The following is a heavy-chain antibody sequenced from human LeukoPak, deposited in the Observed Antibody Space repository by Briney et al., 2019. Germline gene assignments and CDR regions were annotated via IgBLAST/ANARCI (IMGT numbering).Heavy chain of an antibody. D-gene: IGHD1-26*01. Sequence: GRSLRLSCAASGFTFSNYAMHWVRQAPGKGLEWMAIISYDGSNKDCADSVKGRFTISRDNSKSTLYLQVNGLRTEDTAVYYCARRMGATPVGNAFDIWGQGTMVTVSS. V-gene: IGHV3-30-3*01. J-gene: IGHJ3*02. CDR3: ARRMGATPVGNAFDI. CDR1: GFTFSNYA. CDR2: ISYDGSNK.